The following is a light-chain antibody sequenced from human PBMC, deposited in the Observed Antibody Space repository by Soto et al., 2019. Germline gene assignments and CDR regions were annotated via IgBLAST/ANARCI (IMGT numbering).Light chain of an antibody. CDR1: QSVTTQ. CDR2: GAS. V-gene: IGKV3-11*01. Sequence: IVLTHSPGTLSLSPWERATLSCRASQSVTTQLAWYQQKPGQAPRLIIHGASSRATGVPARFTGSGSGTDFTLTISSVEPEDFAVYYCQQRGNWWTFGQGTKV. CDR3: QQRGNWWT. J-gene: IGKJ1*01.